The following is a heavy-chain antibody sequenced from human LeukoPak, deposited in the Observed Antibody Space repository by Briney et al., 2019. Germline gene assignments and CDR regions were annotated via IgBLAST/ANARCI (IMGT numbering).Heavy chain of an antibody. D-gene: IGHD2-8*01. Sequence: GESLKISCKGSGYSFTSYWIGWVRQMPGKGLEWMGIIYPGDSDTRYSPSFQGQVTISADKSISTAYLQWSSLKASDTAMYYCARDMGIRYSKYYFDYWGQGTLVTVSS. CDR1: GYSFTSYW. V-gene: IGHV5-51*01. J-gene: IGHJ4*02. CDR2: IYPGDSDT. CDR3: ARDMGIRYSKYYFDY.